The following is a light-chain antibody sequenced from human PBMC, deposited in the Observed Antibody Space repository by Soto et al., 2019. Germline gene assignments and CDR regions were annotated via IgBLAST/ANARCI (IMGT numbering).Light chain of an antibody. CDR2: GNN. V-gene: IGLV1-40*01. CDR1: SSNIGAGYD. Sequence: QSVVTQPPSVSGAPGQRVTISCTGSSSNIGAGYDVHWYQQFPGRAPKLLMYGNNNRPSGVPDRFSGSKSGTSAPLDITGLQADDEADYYCQSFDTRLNSVVFGGGTKVTVL. CDR3: QSFDTRLNSVV. J-gene: IGLJ2*01.